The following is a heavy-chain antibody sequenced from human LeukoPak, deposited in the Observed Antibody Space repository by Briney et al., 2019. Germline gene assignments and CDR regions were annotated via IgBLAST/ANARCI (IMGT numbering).Heavy chain of an antibody. J-gene: IGHJ3*02. D-gene: IGHD5-12*01. CDR1: GYSFTYYW. V-gene: IGHV5-51*01. CDR2: IYPGSSDT. CDR3: ARCGLVEGGGAFDI. Sequence: GESLKISCQGSGYSFTYYWIGWVRQMPGKGLEWMGIIYPGSSDTRYSPSFQGQVTISADKSISTAYLQWSSLKASDTAIYYCARCGLVEGGGAFDIWGQGTMVTVSS.